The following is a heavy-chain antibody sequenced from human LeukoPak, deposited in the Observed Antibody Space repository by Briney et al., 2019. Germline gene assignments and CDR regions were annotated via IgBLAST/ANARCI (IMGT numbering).Heavy chain of an antibody. CDR2: IKGDESAR. J-gene: IGHJ4*02. D-gene: IGHD1-26*01. V-gene: IGHV3-7*01. Sequence: GGSLRLSCAAYGFTFSTYWMAWVRQAPGKGLEWVANIKGDESARHQADSVKGRFTISRDNTQNSLYLQMSNLRGDDTAVYYCARDVVGSLDYWGQGTLVTVSS. CDR1: GFTFSTYW. CDR3: ARDVVGSLDY.